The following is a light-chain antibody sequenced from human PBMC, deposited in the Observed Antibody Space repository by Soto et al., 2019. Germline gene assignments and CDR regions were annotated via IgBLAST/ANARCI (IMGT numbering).Light chain of an antibody. Sequence: QSALTQPPSVSGSPGQSVTISCTGTSTDFVTYNRVSWYQQPPGTAPKLIVYEASNRPSGVPDRFSGSTSGNTASLIISGLQAADEADYYCRLYTSENTYVFGTGTKFTVL. J-gene: IGLJ1*01. CDR2: EAS. V-gene: IGLV2-18*01. CDR3: RLYTSENTYV. CDR1: STDFVTYNR.